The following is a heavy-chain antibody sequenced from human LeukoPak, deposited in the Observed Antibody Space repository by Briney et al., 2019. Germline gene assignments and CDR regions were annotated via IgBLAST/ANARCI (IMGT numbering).Heavy chain of an antibody. Sequence: SETLSLTCTVSGDSISSYYWNWIRQPPGKGLEWIGHIHFSGNTNYNPSLKSRVTISLDSANNQLSLRLISVTAADTAVYYCARRVQMSSASATSDTWLDPWGQGTLVSVSP. D-gene: IGHD3-10*01. CDR1: GDSISSYY. J-gene: IGHJ5*02. CDR2: IHFSGNT. V-gene: IGHV4-59*01. CDR3: ARRVQMSSASATSDTWLDP.